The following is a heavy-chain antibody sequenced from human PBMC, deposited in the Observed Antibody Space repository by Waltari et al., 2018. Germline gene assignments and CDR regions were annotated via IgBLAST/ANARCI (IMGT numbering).Heavy chain of an antibody. Sequence: EVQLVESGGGLVQPGGSLRLSCAASGFTFSSCEMNWVRQAPGKGLEWVSYISSNGGTTYYVDSVKGRFTISRDNARNALYLQMNSLRDEDTAVYFCAKDLAWAVAESTGNWGQGTLVTVSS. J-gene: IGHJ4*02. CDR3: AKDLAWAVAESTGN. CDR1: GFTFSSCE. D-gene: IGHD6-19*01. V-gene: IGHV3-48*03. CDR2: ISSNGGTT.